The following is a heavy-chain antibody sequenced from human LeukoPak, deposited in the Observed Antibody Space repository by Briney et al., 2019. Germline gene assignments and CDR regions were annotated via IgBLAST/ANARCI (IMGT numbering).Heavy chain of an antibody. J-gene: IGHJ4*02. CDR3: ASMRLGEDIVVVPAAD. CDR2: IIPIFGTA. D-gene: IGHD2-2*01. CDR1: GGTFSSYA. Sequence: SVKVSYKASGGTFSSYAISWVRQAPGQGLEWMGGIIPIFGTANYAQKFQGRVTITADKSTSTAYMELSSLRSEDTAVYYCASMRLGEDIVVVPAADWGQGTLVTVSS. V-gene: IGHV1-69*06.